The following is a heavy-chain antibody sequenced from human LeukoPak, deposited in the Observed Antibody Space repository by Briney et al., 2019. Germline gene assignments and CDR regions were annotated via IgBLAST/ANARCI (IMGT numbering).Heavy chain of an antibody. CDR2: IYYSGST. V-gene: IGHV4-59*01. D-gene: IGHD5-18*01. Sequence: KFSETLSLTCTVSGGSISSYYWSWIRQPPGKGLEWIGYIYYSGSTNYNPSLKSRVTISVDTSKNQFSLKLSSVTAADTAVYYCARVPVDTAAPLKDYYGMDVWDQGTTVTVSS. CDR3: ARVPVDTAAPLKDYYGMDV. CDR1: GGSISSYY. J-gene: IGHJ6*02.